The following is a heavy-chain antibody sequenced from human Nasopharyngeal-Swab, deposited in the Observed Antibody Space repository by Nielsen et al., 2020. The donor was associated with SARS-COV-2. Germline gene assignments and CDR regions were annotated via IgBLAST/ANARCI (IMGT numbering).Heavy chain of an antibody. CDR3: ARDSPGYGGYDY. V-gene: IGHV3-7*01. CDR2: IKQHGSEK. D-gene: IGHD5-12*01. CDR1: GFTFRDYR. Sequence: GGSLRLSCVASGFTFRDYRMSWVRQAPGKGLEWVGNIKQHGSEKYYVDSVRGRFTISRDNAKNSLSLQMNSLRDDDTAVYYCARDSPGYGGYDYWGQGTLVTVSS. J-gene: IGHJ4*02.